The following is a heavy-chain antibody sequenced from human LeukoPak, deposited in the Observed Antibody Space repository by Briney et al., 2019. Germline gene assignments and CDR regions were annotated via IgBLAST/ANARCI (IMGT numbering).Heavy chain of an antibody. V-gene: IGHV3-23*01. CDR2: ISSSGGTT. D-gene: IGHD4-23*01. Sequence: GGSLRLSCAASGFTFSNFARRWVRQAPGEGLEWVSSISSSGGTTYYADSVKGRFAISRDNSKNTLYLQMNSLRAEDTAVYYCAKSVTADPWGQGTLVTVSS. CDR1: GFTFSNFA. J-gene: IGHJ5*02. CDR3: AKSVTADP.